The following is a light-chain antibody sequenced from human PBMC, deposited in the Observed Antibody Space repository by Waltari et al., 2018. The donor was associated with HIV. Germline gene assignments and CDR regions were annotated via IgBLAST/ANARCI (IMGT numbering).Light chain of an antibody. Sequence: SYELTQPPSVSVSPGQTARITCSGDALPKQYAYWYQQRPGQAPVLVIYKENERPSGIPERFSGSSSGTTATLTIIGVQAQDEADYHCQSADSNASLWVFGGGTKLTVL. J-gene: IGLJ3*02. CDR1: ALPKQY. V-gene: IGLV3-25*03. CDR3: QSADSNASLWV. CDR2: KEN.